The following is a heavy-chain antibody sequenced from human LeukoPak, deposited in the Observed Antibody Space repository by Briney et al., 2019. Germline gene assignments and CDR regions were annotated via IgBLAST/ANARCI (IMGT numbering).Heavy chain of an antibody. V-gene: IGHV3-23*01. CDR3: AKDHLPGIVVADRDY. J-gene: IGHJ4*02. D-gene: IGHD6-19*01. Sequence: GGSLRLSCAASGFTFNRYGMSWVRQAPEKGLEWVSAISGSGGTSYYADSVKGRFTSSRDNSKNTLYLQINSLRAEDTAVYYCAKDHLPGIVVADRDYWGQGTLVTVSA. CDR1: GFTFNRYG. CDR2: ISGSGGTS.